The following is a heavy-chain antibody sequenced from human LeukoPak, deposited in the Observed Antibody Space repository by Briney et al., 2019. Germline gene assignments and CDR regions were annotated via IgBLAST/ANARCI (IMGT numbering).Heavy chain of an antibody. V-gene: IGHV1-46*01. J-gene: IGHJ4*02. CDR3: ARADYKGSGSYGD. CDR1: GGTFSSYA. D-gene: IGHD1-26*01. Sequence: ASVKVSCKASGGTFSSYAISWVRQAPGQGLEWMGIINPSGGSTSYAQKFQGRVTMTRDTSTSTVYMELSSLRSEDTAVYYCARADYKGSGSYGDWGQGTLVTVSS. CDR2: INPSGGST.